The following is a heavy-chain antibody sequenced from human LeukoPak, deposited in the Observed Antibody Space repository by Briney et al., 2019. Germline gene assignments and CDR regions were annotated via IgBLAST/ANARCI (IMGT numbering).Heavy chain of an antibody. CDR3: AKDREVSGSYFDY. CDR2: ISWNSGSI. CDR1: GFTFDDYA. J-gene: IGHJ4*02. V-gene: IGHV3-9*01. Sequence: GRSLRLSCAASGFTFDDYAMHWVWQAPGKGLEWVSGISWNSGSIGYADSVKGRFTISRDNAKNSLYLQMNSLRAEDTALYYCAKDREVSGSYFDYWGQGTLVTVSS. D-gene: IGHD1-26*01.